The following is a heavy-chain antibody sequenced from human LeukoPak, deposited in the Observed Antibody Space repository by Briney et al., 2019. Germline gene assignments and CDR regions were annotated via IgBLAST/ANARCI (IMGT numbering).Heavy chain of an antibody. Sequence: PGGSLRLSCAASGFTFSNAWMSWVRQAPGKGLEWVSAISGSGGSTYYADSVKGRFTISRDNSKNTLYLQMNSLRAEDTAVYYCAKDRGVGSSGREYYFDYWGQGTLVTVSS. CDR1: GFTFSNAW. D-gene: IGHD6-19*01. CDR2: ISGSGGST. CDR3: AKDRGVGSSGREYYFDY. J-gene: IGHJ4*02. V-gene: IGHV3-23*01.